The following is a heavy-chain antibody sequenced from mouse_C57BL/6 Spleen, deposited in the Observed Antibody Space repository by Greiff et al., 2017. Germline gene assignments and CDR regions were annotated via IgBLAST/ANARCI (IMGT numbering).Heavy chain of an antibody. CDR3: AREISRDCYAMDY. D-gene: IGHD1-1*01. CDR2: IYPRSGNT. V-gene: IGHV1-81*01. J-gene: IGHJ4*01. CDR1: GYTFTSYG. Sequence: VQLQESGAELARPGASVKLSCKASGYTFTSYGISWVKQRTGQGLEWIGEIYPRSGNTYYNEKFKGKSTLTADNSSSTAYMELRSLTSEASAVYFGAREISRDCYAMDYWGQGTSVTVSS.